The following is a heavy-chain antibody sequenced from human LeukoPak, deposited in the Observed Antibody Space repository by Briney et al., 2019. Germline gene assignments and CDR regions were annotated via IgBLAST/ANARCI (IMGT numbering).Heavy chain of an antibody. V-gene: IGHV3-23*01. CDR3: VRRAAVRGMDF. CDR1: GFIFDTHT. Sequence: GGSLRLSCTASGFIFDTHTLTWVRQAPGKGLEWVASISGSGDSTNYGDSVKGRFTISRDNLKRTVHLEMSNLRADDTAMYYCVRRAAVRGMDFWGLGTTVIVSS. J-gene: IGHJ6*02. CDR2: ISGSGDST. D-gene: IGHD1-14*01.